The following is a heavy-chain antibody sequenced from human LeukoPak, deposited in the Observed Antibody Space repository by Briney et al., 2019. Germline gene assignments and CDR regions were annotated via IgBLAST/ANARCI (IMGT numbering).Heavy chain of an antibody. CDR2: IYHSGST. Sequence: KPSETLSLTCTVSGYSISSGYYWGWIRQPPGKGLEWIGSIYHSGSTYYNTSLKSRVTISVDTSKNQFSLKLSSVTAADTAVYYCARGLDDSSGYYYDYWGQGTLATVSS. V-gene: IGHV4-38-2*02. D-gene: IGHD3-22*01. CDR3: ARGLDDSSGYYYDY. CDR1: GYSISSGYY. J-gene: IGHJ4*02.